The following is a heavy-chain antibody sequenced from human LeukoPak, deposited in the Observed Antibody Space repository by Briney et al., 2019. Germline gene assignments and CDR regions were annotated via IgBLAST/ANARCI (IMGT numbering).Heavy chain of an antibody. CDR1: GFTFSSYE. Sequence: GGSLRLSCAASGFTFSSYEMNWVRQAPGKGLEWVAFIRYDGSSKYYVDSVKGRFTISRDNSKNTLYLQMNSLRAEDTAVYFCAKGSGWEASYFYYYMDVWGKGTTVTISS. V-gene: IGHV3-30*02. CDR3: AKGSGWEASYFYYYMDV. J-gene: IGHJ6*03. D-gene: IGHD1-26*01. CDR2: IRYDGSSK.